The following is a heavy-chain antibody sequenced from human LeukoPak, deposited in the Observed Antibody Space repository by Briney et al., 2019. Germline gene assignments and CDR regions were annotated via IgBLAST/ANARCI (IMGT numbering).Heavy chain of an antibody. Sequence: LRLSCAASGFTVSSSYMSWVRQHPGKGLEWIGYIYYSGSTYYNPSLKSRVTISVDTSKNQFSLKLSSVTAADTAVYYCARAYQYHFGYWGQGTLVTVSS. CDR1: GFTVSSSY. V-gene: IGHV4-31*02. D-gene: IGHD2-2*01. CDR2: IYYSGST. CDR3: ARAYQYHFGY. J-gene: IGHJ4*02.